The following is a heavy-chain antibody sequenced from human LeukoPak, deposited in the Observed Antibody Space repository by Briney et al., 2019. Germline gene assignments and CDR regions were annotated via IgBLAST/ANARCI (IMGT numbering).Heavy chain of an antibody. D-gene: IGHD2-15*01. CDR1: GFTFSTYA. J-gene: IGHJ4*02. V-gene: IGHV3-23*01. CDR2: ISGSGGST. CDR3: AKLQSDIVVVVAALHDY. Sequence: GGSLRLSCAASGFTFSTYAMSWVRQAPGKGLEWVSGISGSGGSTYYADSVKGRFTISRDNSKNTLYLQMNSLRAEDAAVYYCAKLQSDIVVVVAALHDYWGQGTLVTVSS.